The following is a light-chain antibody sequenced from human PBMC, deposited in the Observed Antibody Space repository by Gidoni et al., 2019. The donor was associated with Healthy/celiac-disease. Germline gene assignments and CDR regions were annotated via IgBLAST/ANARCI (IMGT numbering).Light chain of an antibody. J-gene: IGLJ1*01. Sequence: QSVLTQPPSASGTPGQRVTISCSGSSPNIGSNYVYWYQQLPGTAPKLLIYRNNQRPSGVPDRFSGSKSGTSASLAISGLRSEDEADYYCAAWDDSLSRVFGTGTKVTVL. V-gene: IGLV1-47*01. CDR1: SPNIGSNY. CDR3: AAWDDSLSRV. CDR2: RNN.